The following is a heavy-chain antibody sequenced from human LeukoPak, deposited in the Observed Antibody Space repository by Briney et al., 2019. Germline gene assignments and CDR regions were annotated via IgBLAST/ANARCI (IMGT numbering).Heavy chain of an antibody. CDR3: ARSVAAGGILDY. CDR2: ISSSGSTI. Sequence: GGSLRLSCAASGFTFSNYGMHWVRQAPGKGLEWVSYISSSGSTIYYADSVKGRFTISRDNAKNSLYLQMNSLRAEDTAVYYCARSVAAGGILDYWGQGTLVTVSS. CDR1: GFTFSNYG. V-gene: IGHV3-48*04. J-gene: IGHJ4*02. D-gene: IGHD6-13*01.